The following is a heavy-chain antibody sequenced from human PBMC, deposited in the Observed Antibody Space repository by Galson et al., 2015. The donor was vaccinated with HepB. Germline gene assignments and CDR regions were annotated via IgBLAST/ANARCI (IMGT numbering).Heavy chain of an antibody. V-gene: IGHV3-48*04. CDR1: GFTFSSYG. CDR2: ISGSDTTI. CDR3: ARLRLLGSRPFDP. D-gene: IGHD2-8*02. Sequence: SLRLSCAASGFTFSSYGMNWVRQAPGKGLEWVSYISGSDTTIYYADSVKGRFTISRDNAKNSLYLQMNSLKTEDTSVYFCARLRLLGSRPFDPWGQGTLVTVSS. J-gene: IGHJ5*02.